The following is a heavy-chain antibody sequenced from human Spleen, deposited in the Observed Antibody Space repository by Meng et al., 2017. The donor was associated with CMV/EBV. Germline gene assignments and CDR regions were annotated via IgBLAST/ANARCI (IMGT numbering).Heavy chain of an antibody. CDR3: ARGRRRYSFWSDHIGGWFDP. D-gene: IGHD3-3*01. J-gene: IGHJ5*02. V-gene: IGHV1-2*02. CDR1: FTGYY. Sequence: FTGYYMHWLRQAPGQGLEWLGWINPKSDDTRYAQKFQGRITLTRDTSKNQFSLKLSSVTAADTAVYYCARGRRRYSFWSDHIGGWFDPWGQGTLVTVSS. CDR2: INPKSDDT.